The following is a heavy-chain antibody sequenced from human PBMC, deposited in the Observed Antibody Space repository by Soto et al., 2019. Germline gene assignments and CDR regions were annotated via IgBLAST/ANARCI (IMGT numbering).Heavy chain of an antibody. CDR3: AKDTGWVNTAMVPQAPDY. J-gene: IGHJ4*02. CDR2: ISYDGSNK. CDR1: GFTFSSYG. Sequence: GGSLRLSCAASGFTFSSYGMHWVRQAPGKGLEWVAVISYDGSNKYYADSVKGRFTISRDNSKNTLYLQMNSLRAEDTAVYYCAKDTGWVNTAMVPQAPDYWGQGTLVTVSS. V-gene: IGHV3-30*18. D-gene: IGHD5-18*01.